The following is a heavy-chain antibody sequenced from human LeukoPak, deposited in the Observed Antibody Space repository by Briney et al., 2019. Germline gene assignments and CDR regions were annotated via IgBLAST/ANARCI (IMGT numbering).Heavy chain of an antibody. J-gene: IGHJ6*03. D-gene: IGHD5-18*01. V-gene: IGHV1-18*01. Sequence: ASVKVSCKASGYTFTSYGISWVRQAPGQGLEWMGRISAYNGITNYAQRLQDRVTMTTDTSTSTAYMELRSLRSDDTAVYYCARPANSYGTYYYYMDVWGKGTTVTVSS. CDR2: ISAYNGIT. CDR1: GYTFTSYG. CDR3: ARPANSYGTYYYYMDV.